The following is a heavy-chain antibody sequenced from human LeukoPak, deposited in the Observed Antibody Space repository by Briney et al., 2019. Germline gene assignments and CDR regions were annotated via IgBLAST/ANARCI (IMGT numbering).Heavy chain of an antibody. CDR3: AKSGSDCSDTNCLH. D-gene: IGHD2-2*01. CDR2: ISGTGDSA. CDR1: GFTFSSYA. V-gene: IGHV3-23*01. Sequence: RGSLRLSCAASGFTFSSYAMSWVRQAPGKGLEWVSAISGTGDSAYYADSVKGRFTMSRDNSKNMLYLQMNSLRAEDTAVYYCAKSGSDCSDTNCLHWGQGTLVTVSS. J-gene: IGHJ4*02.